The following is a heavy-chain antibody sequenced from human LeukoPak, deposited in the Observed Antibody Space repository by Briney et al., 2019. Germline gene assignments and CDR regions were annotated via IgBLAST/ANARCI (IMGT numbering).Heavy chain of an antibody. CDR3: ARTIGGSYYFDY. J-gene: IGHJ4*02. D-gene: IGHD1-26*01. CDR2: MYPTGST. V-gene: IGHV4-4*07. Sequence: PSETLSLTCTVSGGSMSRYYWSWIRQPAGKGLEWIRRMYPTGSTNYNPSLKSRVTMSVDTSTNQFSLKLSSVTAADTAVYYCARTIGGSYYFDYWGQGTLVTVSS. CDR1: GGSMSRYY.